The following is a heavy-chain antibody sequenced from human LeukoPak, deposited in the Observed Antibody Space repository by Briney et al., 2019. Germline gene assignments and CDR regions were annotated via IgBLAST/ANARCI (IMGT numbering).Heavy chain of an antibody. CDR2: IYYSGST. D-gene: IGHD4-17*01. V-gene: IGHV4-31*03. J-gene: IGHJ4*02. Sequence: SETLSLTCTVSGGSISSSSYYWGWIRQPPGKGLEWIGYIYYSGSTYYNPSLKSRVTISVDTSKNQFSLKLSSVTAADTAVYYCARAKAYGDPGDYWGQGTLVTVSS. CDR3: ARAKAYGDPGDY. CDR1: GGSISSSSYY.